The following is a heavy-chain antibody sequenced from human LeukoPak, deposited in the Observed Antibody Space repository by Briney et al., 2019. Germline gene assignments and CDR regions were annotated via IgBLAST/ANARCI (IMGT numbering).Heavy chain of an antibody. V-gene: IGHV3-7*03. CDR1: GFTFNNYW. CDR3: ARGRRYYDYVWGSYRPTHFDY. D-gene: IGHD3-16*02. J-gene: IGHJ4*02. CDR2: IKQDGSEK. Sequence: GGSLRLSCAASGFTFNNYWMSWVRQAPGKGLEWVANIKQDGSEKFYVDSVKGRFAISRDHAKNSLYLQMDSLRAEDTAVYYCARGRRYYDYVWGSYRPTHFDYWGQGTLVTVSS.